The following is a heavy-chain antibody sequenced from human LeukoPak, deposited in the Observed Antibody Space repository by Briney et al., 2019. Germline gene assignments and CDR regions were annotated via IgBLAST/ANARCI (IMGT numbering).Heavy chain of an antibody. Sequence: GGSLRLSCAASGFTFSSYSMNWVRQAPGKGLEWVSSISSSSSYIYYADSVKGRFTISRDNAKNSLYLQMNSLRAEDTAVYYCARDRERGYSGYDFPHYYYYGMDVRGQGTAVTVSS. J-gene: IGHJ6*02. CDR3: ARDRERGYSGYDFPHYYYYGMDV. V-gene: IGHV3-21*01. CDR1: GFTFSSYS. D-gene: IGHD5-12*01. CDR2: ISSSSSYI.